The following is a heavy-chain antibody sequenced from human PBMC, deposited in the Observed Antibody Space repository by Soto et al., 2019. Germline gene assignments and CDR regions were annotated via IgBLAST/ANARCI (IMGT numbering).Heavy chain of an antibody. J-gene: IGHJ5*02. V-gene: IGHV3-48*02. CDR2: ISSVSGTV. D-gene: IGHD3-10*01. CDR3: ARVTMVRGVPNWFDP. Sequence: GSRRLSCAASGFTFSSYSMSWVRQAPGKGLEWVSHISSVSGTVYYADSVKGRFTTSRDNANNSLYLQLNALRDEDTAVYYCARVTMVRGVPNWFDPWGHGTLVTVS. CDR1: GFTFSSYS.